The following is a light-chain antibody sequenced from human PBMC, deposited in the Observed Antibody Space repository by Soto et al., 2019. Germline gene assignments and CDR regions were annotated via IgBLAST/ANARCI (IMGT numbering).Light chain of an antibody. CDR2: AAS. CDR3: QQLNTYPLLT. Sequence: IQLAQSPSSLSASVGDRVTITCRASQDIRSYLAWYQQKPGRAPKLLIYAASTLHSGVPSRFSGSESGTDFTLTISSLQPEDCATYYCQQLNTYPLLTFGGGTKVEIK. CDR1: QDIRSY. V-gene: IGKV1-9*01. J-gene: IGKJ4*01.